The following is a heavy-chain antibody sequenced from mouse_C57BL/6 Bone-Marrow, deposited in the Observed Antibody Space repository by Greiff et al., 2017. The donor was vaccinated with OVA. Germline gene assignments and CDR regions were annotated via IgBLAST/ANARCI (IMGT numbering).Heavy chain of an antibody. V-gene: IGHV5-4*01. J-gene: IGHJ3*01. CDR3: ARDFFYYYGKGAWFAY. Sequence: EVQRVESGGGLVKPGGSLKLSCAASGFTFSSYAMSWVRQTPEKRLEWVATISDGGSYTYYPDNVKGRFTISRDNAKNNLYLQMSHLKSEDTAMYYCARDFFYYYGKGAWFAYWGQGTLVTVSA. CDR1: GFTFSSYA. D-gene: IGHD1-1*01. CDR2: ISDGGSYT.